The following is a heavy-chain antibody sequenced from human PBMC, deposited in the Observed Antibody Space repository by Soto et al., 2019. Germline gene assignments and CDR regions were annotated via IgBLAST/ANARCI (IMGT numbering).Heavy chain of an antibody. J-gene: IGHJ4*02. CDR2: ISSSGSTV. Sequence: EVQLVESGGALVQPGGSLRLSCAASRFTFSTYEMHWVRQAPGKGLEWVSYISSSGSTVYYADSVRGRFTISRDNTRNSLYLQMNSVRDEDTALYYCVRYCSTTLCNGVATRTFDYWGQGTLVTVSS. D-gene: IGHD2-2*01. V-gene: IGHV3-48*03. CDR1: RFTFSTYE. CDR3: VRYCSTTLCNGVATRTFDY.